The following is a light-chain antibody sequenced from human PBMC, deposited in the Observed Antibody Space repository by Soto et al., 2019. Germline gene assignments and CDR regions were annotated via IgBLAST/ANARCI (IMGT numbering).Light chain of an antibody. J-gene: IGLJ2*01. CDR2: DVS. V-gene: IGLV2-14*03. CDR3: SSYTTSNTIE. Sequence: QSALTQPASVSGSPGQSIAISCTGTSSDVGAFNYVSWYQQYSGKAPKLIIYDVSLRPSGVSDRFSGSKSGNTASLTISGLQAEDEADYYCSSYTTSNTIEIGGGTKLTVL. CDR1: SSDVGAFNY.